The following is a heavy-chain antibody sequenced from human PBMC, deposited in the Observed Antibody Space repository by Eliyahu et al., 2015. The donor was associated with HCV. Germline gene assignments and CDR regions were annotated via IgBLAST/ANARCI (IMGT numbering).Heavy chain of an antibody. CDR3: SRRMAYYYYYGMDV. CDR1: GYTFTSYD. J-gene: IGHJ6*04. Sequence: QVQLVQSGAEVKKPGASVKVSCKASGYTFTSYDINWVRQATGQGLEWMGWMNPNSGNTGYAQKFQGRVTMTRNTSISTAYMELSSLRSEDTAVYYCSRRMAYYYYYGMDVWGKGTTVTVSS. CDR2: MNPNSGNT. D-gene: IGHD2-8*01. V-gene: IGHV1-8*01.